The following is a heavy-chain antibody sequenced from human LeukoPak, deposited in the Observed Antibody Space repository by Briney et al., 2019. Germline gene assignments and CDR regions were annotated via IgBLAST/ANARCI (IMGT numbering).Heavy chain of an antibody. J-gene: IGHJ4*02. CDR1: GGSFSGYY. CDR2: INHNGST. CDR3: AGASYYDYVWGSPLFDY. D-gene: IGHD3-16*01. V-gene: IGHV4-34*01. Sequence: PSETLSLTCAVYGGSFSGYYWSWIRQPPGKGLEWIGEINHNGSTNYNPSLKSRVTISVDTSKNQFSLKLSSVTAADTAVYYCAGASYYDYVWGSPLFDYWGQGTLVTVSS.